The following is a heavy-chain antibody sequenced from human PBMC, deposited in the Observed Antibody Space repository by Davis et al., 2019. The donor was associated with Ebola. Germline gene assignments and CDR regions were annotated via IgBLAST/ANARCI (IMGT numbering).Heavy chain of an antibody. D-gene: IGHD2-2*01. CDR3: ARVGGYCSSTSCSYYYYYGMDV. CDR1: GFTFSSYA. J-gene: IGHJ6*02. CDR2: ISYDGSNK. Sequence: PGGSLRLSCAASGFTFSSYAMHWVRQAPGKGLEWVAVISYDGSNKYYADSVKGRFTISRDNSKHTLYLQMNSLRAEDTAVYYCARVGGYCSSTSCSYYYYYGMDVWGQGTTVTVSS. V-gene: IGHV3-30-3*01.